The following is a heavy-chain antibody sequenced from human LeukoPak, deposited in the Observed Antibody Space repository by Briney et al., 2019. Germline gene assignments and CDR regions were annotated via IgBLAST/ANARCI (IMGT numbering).Heavy chain of an antibody. D-gene: IGHD3-22*01. J-gene: IGHJ4*02. Sequence: PGRSLRLSCAASGFTFSSYGMHWVRQAPGKGLEWVAVISYDGSNKYYADSVKGRFTISRDNSKNTLYLQMNSLRAEDTAVYHCARDQGHYDSSGPTWYWGQGTLVTVSS. CDR1: GFTFSSYG. V-gene: IGHV3-30*03. CDR2: ISYDGSNK. CDR3: ARDQGHYDSSGPTWY.